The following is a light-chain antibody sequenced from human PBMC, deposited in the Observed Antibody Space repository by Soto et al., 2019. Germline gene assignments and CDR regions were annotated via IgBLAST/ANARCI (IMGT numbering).Light chain of an antibody. CDR3: QKYKNLPIT. Sequence: DIESPPSPSSRSASVVYISPITVKASPVINNYLNWYQQKPGKATKLLIFDASILETGVPSKFSGSGSGTDFTFTIRSLQPEDIATYYCQKYKNLPITVGKGKQLEIK. CDR2: DAS. V-gene: IGKV1-33*01. J-gene: IGKJ5*01. CDR1: PVINNY.